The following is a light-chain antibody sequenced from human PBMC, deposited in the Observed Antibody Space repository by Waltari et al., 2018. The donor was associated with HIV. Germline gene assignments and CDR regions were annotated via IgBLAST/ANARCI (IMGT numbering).Light chain of an antibody. CDR2: DAS. CDR1: QSVSSY. V-gene: IGKV3-11*01. J-gene: IGKJ3*01. Sequence: EIVLTQSPATLSLSQGERAPLSCRASQSVSSYLAWYQQKPGQAPRLLIYDASNRATGIPARFSGSGSGTDFTLTISSLEPEDFAVYYCQQRSNWPPRFTFGPGTKVDIK. CDR3: QQRSNWPPRFT.